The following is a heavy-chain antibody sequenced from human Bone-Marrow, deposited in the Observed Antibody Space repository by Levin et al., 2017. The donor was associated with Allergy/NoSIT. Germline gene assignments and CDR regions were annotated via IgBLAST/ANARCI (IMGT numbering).Heavy chain of an antibody. CDR1: GFTFSSYS. CDR3: ARDRGKCQLINYHGSGMDG. CDR2: INSDVSST. Sequence: GGSLRLSCAASGFTFSSYSMHWVRQAPGKGLVWVSRINSDVSSTSYADSVKGRFTISRDNAKNTLYLQMNSLRAEDTVVYYCARDRGKCQLINYHGSGMDGWGKGTTVTVSA. J-gene: IGHJ6*04. D-gene: IGHD2-2*01. V-gene: IGHV3-74*01.